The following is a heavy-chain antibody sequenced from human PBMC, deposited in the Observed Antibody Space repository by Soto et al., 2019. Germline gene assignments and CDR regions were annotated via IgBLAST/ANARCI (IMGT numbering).Heavy chain of an antibody. D-gene: IGHD6-13*01. CDR2: IYYSGST. CDR1: GCSISSYY. Sequence: SETLSPTCTVSGCSISSYYWSWIRQPPGKGLDWIGYIYYSGSTNYNPSLKSRVTISVDTSKNQFSLKLSSVTAADTAVYYCARDSTSYSSSWYGGGYWFDPWGQGTLVTVSS. CDR3: ARDSTSYSSSWYGGGYWFDP. V-gene: IGHV4-59*01. J-gene: IGHJ5*02.